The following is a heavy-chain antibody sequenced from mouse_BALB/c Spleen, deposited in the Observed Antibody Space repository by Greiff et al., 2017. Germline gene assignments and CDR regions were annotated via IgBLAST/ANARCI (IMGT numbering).Heavy chain of an antibody. CDR3: AYRYDVMDY. J-gene: IGHJ4*01. V-gene: IGHV1S30*01. D-gene: IGHD2-14*01. CDR1: GYSFTGYY. CDR2: VNPNNGGT. Sequence: VQLKESGPDLVKPGASVKISCKASGYSFTGYYMHWVKQSHGKSLEWIGRVNPNNGGTSYNQKFKGKATFTADTSSNTAYMQLSSLTSEDSAVYYCAYRYDVMDYWGQGTSVTVSS.